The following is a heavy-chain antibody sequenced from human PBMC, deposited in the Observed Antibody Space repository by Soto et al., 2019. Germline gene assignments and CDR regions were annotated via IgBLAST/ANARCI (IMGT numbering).Heavy chain of an antibody. Sequence: SETLSLTCTVSGGSISRYYWTWIRQPPGQGLEWIGYIYYSGSTYYNPSLKSRVTISVDTSKNQFSLKLSSVTAADTAVYYCARASSVYCSSTSCYGVNWFDPWGQGTLVTVSS. CDR1: GGSISRYY. CDR2: IYYSGST. V-gene: IGHV4-59*12. CDR3: ARASSVYCSSTSCYGVNWFDP. J-gene: IGHJ5*02. D-gene: IGHD2-2*01.